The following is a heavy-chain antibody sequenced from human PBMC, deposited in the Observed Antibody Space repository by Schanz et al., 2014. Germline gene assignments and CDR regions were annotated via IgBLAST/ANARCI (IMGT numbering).Heavy chain of an antibody. Sequence: GQLLESGGGLIQPGGSLRLSCAASGFTFSDYYMSWIRQAPGKGLEWVSYISGTTTYTNYADSVKGRFTISRDNAKNSLYLQMNRLRAEDTAVYYCAKDPSHGDYDYYFDYWGQGTLVTVSS. J-gene: IGHJ4*02. CDR2: ISGTTTYT. CDR3: AKDPSHGDYDYYFDY. CDR1: GFTFSDYY. V-gene: IGHV3-11*06. D-gene: IGHD3-22*01.